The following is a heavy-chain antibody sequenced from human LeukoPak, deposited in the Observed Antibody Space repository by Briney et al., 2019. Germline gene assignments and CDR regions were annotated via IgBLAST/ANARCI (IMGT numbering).Heavy chain of an antibody. CDR2: INAGNGNT. J-gene: IGHJ4*02. Sequence: AGESLKISCKGSGYTFTSYAMHWVRQAPGQRLEWMGWINAGNGNTKYSQKFQGRVTITRDTSASTAYMELSSLRSEDTAVYYCARGRRLGILGYWGQGTLVTVSS. V-gene: IGHV1-3*01. CDR3: ARGRRLGILGY. CDR1: GYTFTSYA. D-gene: IGHD5-12*01.